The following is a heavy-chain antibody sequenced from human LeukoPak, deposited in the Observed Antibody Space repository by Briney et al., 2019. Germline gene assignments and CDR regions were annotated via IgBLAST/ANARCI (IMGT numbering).Heavy chain of an antibody. V-gene: IGHV3-23*01. D-gene: IGHD2-2*01. CDR1: GFTFSTYR. Sequence: GGTLTLSCAVSGFTFSTYRVRWVRQSPGRAREGVSSISGCEFYTYYADSEKGRLTICRDNSKNTLYLQMSSLRAEDTAVYYCASGLLGYCSSTSCYDYYFDYWGQGTLVTVSS. CDR3: ASGLLGYCSSTSCYDYYFDY. J-gene: IGHJ4*02. CDR2: ISGCEFYT.